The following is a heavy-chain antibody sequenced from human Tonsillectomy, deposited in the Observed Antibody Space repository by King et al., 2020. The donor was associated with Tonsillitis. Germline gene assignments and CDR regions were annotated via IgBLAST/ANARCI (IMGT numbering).Heavy chain of an antibody. J-gene: IGHJ4*02. CDR1: GYTFTSSG. CDR2: ISVYNGNT. D-gene: IGHD3-16*02. Sequence: LQLVQSGAEVKKPGASVKVSCKASGYTFTSSGISWVRQAPGQGLEWMGWISVYNGNTNYAEKLQGRVTMTTDTSTSTAYMELRSLRSDDTAVYYCARDIPYDYVWGSYRRFDYWGQGTLVTVSS. V-gene: IGHV1-18*01. CDR3: ARDIPYDYVWGSYRRFDY.